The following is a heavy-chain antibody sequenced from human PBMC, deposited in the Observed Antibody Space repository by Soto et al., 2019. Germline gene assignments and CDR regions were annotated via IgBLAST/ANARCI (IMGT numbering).Heavy chain of an antibody. CDR2: IYYSGST. D-gene: IGHD5-18*01. CDR1: GGSISSGDYY. J-gene: IGHJ4*02. V-gene: IGHV4-30-4*01. Sequence: QVQLQESGPGLVKPSQTLSLTCTVSGGSISSGDYYWSWIRQPPGKGLEWIGYIYYSGSTYYNPSLKSLVTISVDTSKNQFSLKLSSVTAADTAVYYCARGNEAMVTSLDYWGQGTLVTVSS. CDR3: ARGNEAMVTSLDY.